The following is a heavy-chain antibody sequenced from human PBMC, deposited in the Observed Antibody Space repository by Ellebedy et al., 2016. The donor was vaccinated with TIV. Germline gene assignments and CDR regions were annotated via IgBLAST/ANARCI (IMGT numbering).Heavy chain of an antibody. Sequence: LRLSCTVSGGSISSGDYYWSWIRQSPGKGLEWIGYIYFRGNAYYNPSLKSRVTISVDTSKNHFSLKLSSVTASDTAVYFCARAVDTAMVIYYWGQGTLVTVSS. J-gene: IGHJ4*02. CDR1: GGSISSGDYY. D-gene: IGHD5-18*01. CDR2: IYFRGNA. CDR3: ARAVDTAMVIYY. V-gene: IGHV4-30-4*01.